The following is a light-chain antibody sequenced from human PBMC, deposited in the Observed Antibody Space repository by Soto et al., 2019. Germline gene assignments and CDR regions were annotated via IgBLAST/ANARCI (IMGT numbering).Light chain of an antibody. CDR3: AAWDDSLKGYV. CDR1: SSNIGSNT. Sequence: QSVLTQPPSASGTPGQRVTISCSGSSSNIGSNTVNWYLQLPGTAPKLLIYTNNQRPSGVPDRFSGSKSGTSASLAISGLQSEDEADYYFAAWDDSLKGYVFGTGTKLTVL. J-gene: IGLJ1*01. CDR2: TNN. V-gene: IGLV1-44*01.